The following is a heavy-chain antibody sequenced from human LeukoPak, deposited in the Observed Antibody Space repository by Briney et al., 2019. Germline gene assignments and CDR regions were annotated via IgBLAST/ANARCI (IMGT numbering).Heavy chain of an antibody. CDR3: ARSGGRYSVYDYFDY. J-gene: IGHJ4*02. CDR2: ISAGGGST. D-gene: IGHD5/OR15-5a*01. V-gene: IGHV3-23*01. Sequence: GGSLRLSCATSGLTLNSYAMTWVRHAPGVGLERVSGISAGGGSTYYADSVKGRFTMSRDNSKDTVYLQMSSLRAEDTAVYYCARSGGRYSVYDYFDYWGQGTLVTVSS. CDR1: GLTLNSYA.